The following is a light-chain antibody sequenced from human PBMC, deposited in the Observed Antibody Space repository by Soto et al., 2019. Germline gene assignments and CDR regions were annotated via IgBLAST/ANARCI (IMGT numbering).Light chain of an antibody. CDR1: QSVSSN. CDR2: GAS. Sequence: EIVMTQSPATLSVSPGERATLSCRASQSVSSNLAWYQQKPGQAPRLLIYGASTRATGIPARFSGSGSGTEFTLTLSSLQSEDFAVYYCQQYNNWHPITFGQRTRLEIK. J-gene: IGKJ5*01. V-gene: IGKV3-15*01. CDR3: QQYNNWHPIT.